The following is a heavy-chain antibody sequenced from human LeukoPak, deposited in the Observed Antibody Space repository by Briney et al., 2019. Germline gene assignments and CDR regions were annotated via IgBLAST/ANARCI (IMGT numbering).Heavy chain of an antibody. J-gene: IGHJ6*03. Sequence: GGSLRLSCAASGFIFSSYWMHWVRQAPGKGLVWVSRINSDGSSTSYADSVKGRFTVSRDNAKNSLYLQMNSLRAEDTAVYYCARNAYDSTAYMDVWGKGTTVTVSS. D-gene: IGHD3-3*01. V-gene: IGHV3-74*01. CDR2: INSDGSST. CDR1: GFIFSSYW. CDR3: ARNAYDSTAYMDV.